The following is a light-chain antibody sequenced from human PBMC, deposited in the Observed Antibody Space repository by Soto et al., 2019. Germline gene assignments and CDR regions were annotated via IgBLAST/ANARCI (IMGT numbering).Light chain of an antibody. J-gene: IGKJ4*01. CDR3: QQYGTSPPLP. V-gene: IGKV3-20*01. CDR2: GAS. CDR1: QSVSNNY. Sequence: EIVLMPSPRTLSLSPGETATLSCRASQSVSNNYVAWYQQKPGQAPRLLIAGASSRATGMPDRFCGSVSGTDFTLTISGLEREDFVVYYCQQYGTSPPLPFGGGTKVEI.